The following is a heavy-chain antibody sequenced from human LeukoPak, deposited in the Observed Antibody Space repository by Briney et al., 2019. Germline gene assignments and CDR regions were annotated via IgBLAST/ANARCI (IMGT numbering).Heavy chain of an antibody. Sequence: PGGSLRLSCTTSAFTFNDYAMHWVRQAPGKGLEWVAVVSYDGSDKYYADSVKGRFTISRDNSKNTLYLQMNSLRAEDTAIYYCTRDLSIAVAGMEAYFDYWGQGTLVTVSS. V-gene: IGHV3-30-3*01. D-gene: IGHD6-19*01. CDR3: TRDLSIAVAGMEAYFDY. CDR2: VSYDGSDK. J-gene: IGHJ4*02. CDR1: AFTFNDYA.